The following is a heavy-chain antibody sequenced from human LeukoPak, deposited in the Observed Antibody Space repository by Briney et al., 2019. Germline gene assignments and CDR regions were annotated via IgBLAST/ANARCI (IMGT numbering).Heavy chain of an antibody. Sequence: ASVKVSCKASGYTFTSYDINWVRQATGQGLEWMGWMNPNSGNTGYAQKFQGRVTMTRNTSISTAYMELSSLRSEDTAVYYCARGRSPLNWFDPWGQGTLVTVSS. CDR2: MNPNSGNT. CDR1: GYTFTSYD. V-gene: IGHV1-8*01. J-gene: IGHJ5*02. CDR3: ARGRSPLNWFDP.